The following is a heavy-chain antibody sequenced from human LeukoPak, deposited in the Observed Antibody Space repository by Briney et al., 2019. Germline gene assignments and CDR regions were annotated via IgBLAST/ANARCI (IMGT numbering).Heavy chain of an antibody. CDR3: AKSPRSAADNWFDP. CDR1: GFTLSTYA. Sequence: PGGSLRLSCAASGFTLSTYAMNWVRQAPGKGLEWVSGISAGGGSTYYADSVKGRFTISRDNSKNTLYLQMNSLTGEDTAVYNCAKSPRSAADNWFDPWGQGTLVTVSS. D-gene: IGHD6-13*01. V-gene: IGHV3-23*01. J-gene: IGHJ5*02. CDR2: ISAGGGST.